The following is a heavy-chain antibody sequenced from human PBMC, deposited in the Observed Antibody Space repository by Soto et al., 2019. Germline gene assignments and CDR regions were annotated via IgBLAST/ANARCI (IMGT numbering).Heavy chain of an antibody. CDR2: ISGSGGST. J-gene: IGHJ6*02. D-gene: IGHD2-2*01. CDR3: AKDIEVPAAIGSNGMGV. CDR1: GFTFSSYA. Sequence: GGSLRLSCAASGFTFSSYAMSWVRQAPGKGLEWVSAISGSGGSTYYADSVKGRFTISRDNSKNTLYLQMNSLRAEDTAVYYCAKDIEVPAAIGSNGMGVCRQGTTVTVSS. V-gene: IGHV3-23*01.